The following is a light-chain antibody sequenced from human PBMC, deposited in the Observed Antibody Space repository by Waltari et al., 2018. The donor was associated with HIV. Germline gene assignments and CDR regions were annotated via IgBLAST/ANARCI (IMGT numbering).Light chain of an antibody. Sequence: QSALTHPPSASGPPGQSVTIPCTGTSRDVGGYIYVPWYQQHPGKAPKLIIYEVTKRPSGVPDRFSGSKSGNTASLTVSGLQAEDEADYYCTSYGGNNNLLFGGGTKLTVL. V-gene: IGLV2-8*01. CDR1: SRDVGGYIY. CDR3: TSYGGNNNLL. J-gene: IGLJ2*01. CDR2: EVT.